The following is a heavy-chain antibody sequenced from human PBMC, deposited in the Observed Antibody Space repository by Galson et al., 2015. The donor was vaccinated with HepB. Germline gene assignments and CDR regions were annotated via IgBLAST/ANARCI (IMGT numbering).Heavy chain of an antibody. CDR1: GYSFSNYG. D-gene: IGHD6-6*01. CDR3: ARYSPSRYTCAMDV. CDR2: ISVYNGNT. J-gene: IGHJ6*02. Sequence: SVKVSCKASGYSFSNYGFIWVRQAPGQGLEWMGWISVYNGNTDYAQKVQDRVTMTTDRSTRSAYMELRSLRSDDTAVYYCARYSPSRYTCAMDVWGQGTTVTVSS. V-gene: IGHV1-18*04.